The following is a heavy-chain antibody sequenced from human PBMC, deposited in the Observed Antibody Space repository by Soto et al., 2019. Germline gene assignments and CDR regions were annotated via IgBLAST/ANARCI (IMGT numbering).Heavy chain of an antibody. Sequence: ASVKVSCKASGYTFTSYGISWVRQAPGQGLEWMGWISAYNGNTNYAQKLQGRVTMTTDTSTSTAYMELRSLRSDDTAMYYCARDPGSFGVVTAPYGMDVWGQGTTVTV. D-gene: IGHD2-21*02. CDR1: GYTFTSYG. V-gene: IGHV1-18*04. CDR3: ARDPGSFGVVTAPYGMDV. J-gene: IGHJ6*02. CDR2: ISAYNGNT.